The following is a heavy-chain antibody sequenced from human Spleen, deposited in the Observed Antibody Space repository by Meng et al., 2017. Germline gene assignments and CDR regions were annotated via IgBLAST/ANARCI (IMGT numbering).Heavy chain of an antibody. D-gene: IGHD3-10*01. CDR2: IHTAGDT. V-gene: IGHV3-13*03. CDR1: GFTFSRYD. J-gene: IGHJ4*02. CDR3: ATRPAVLLWFGDLLDY. Sequence: GESLKISCAACGFTFSRYDMHWVRQATGKGLEWVSPIHTAGDTCYPGSVKGQFTISRENAKNSLYLQMNSLRAGDTAVYYCATRPAVLLWFGDLLDYWGQGTLVTVSS.